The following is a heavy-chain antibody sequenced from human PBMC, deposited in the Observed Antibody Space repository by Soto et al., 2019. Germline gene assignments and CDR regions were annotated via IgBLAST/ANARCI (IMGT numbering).Heavy chain of an antibody. CDR1: GYTFSDYA. CDR3: VRCYCSVGSCYACWHFDL. D-gene: IGHD2-15*01. V-gene: IGHV1-18*01. Sequence: QVQLVQSGGEVKKPGASVKVSCQASGYTFSDYAISWVRQAPGQGLEWMGWISASTRNTDQAQNFQVRVIITLDTSTNTAYMELMSQRSDDTAVYYCVRCYCSVGSCYACWHFDLWGRGTLVTVSS. J-gene: IGHJ2*01. CDR2: ISASTRNT.